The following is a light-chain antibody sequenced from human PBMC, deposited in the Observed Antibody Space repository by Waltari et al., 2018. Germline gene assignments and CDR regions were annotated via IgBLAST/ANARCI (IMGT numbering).Light chain of an antibody. CDR1: QSVTSY. CDR3: QQRSNWVFT. J-gene: IGKJ3*01. V-gene: IGKV3-11*01. CDR2: DAS. Sequence: DIVLIQSPATLSLSPGERATLSCRASQSVTSYLAWYQQKPGQAPRLLIYDASNRATGIPARFSGSGSGTDFTLTISTLEPEDFAVYYCQQRSNWVFTFGPGTKVDIK.